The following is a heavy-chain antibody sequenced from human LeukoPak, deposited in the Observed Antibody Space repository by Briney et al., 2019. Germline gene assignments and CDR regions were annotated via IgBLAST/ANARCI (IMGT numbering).Heavy chain of an antibody. CDR3: AIEAVRSRIDY. D-gene: IGHD4-17*01. V-gene: IGHV1-46*01. CDR1: GYTFTNYY. CDR2: INPSGGST. Sequence: ASVKVSCKAFGYTFTNYYMHWVRQAPGQGREWMGIINPSGGSTSYAQKFQGRVTLTRDMSTSTVYMERSSLSSEDTAVYYCAIEAVRSRIDYWGQGTLVTVSS. J-gene: IGHJ4*02.